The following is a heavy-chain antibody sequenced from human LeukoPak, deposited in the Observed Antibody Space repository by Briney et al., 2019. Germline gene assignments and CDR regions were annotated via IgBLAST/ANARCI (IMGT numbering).Heavy chain of an antibody. D-gene: IGHD3-10*01. V-gene: IGHV5-51*01. CDR2: VNPDDSDT. CDR3: ARLRWPRGGRSSFDY. CDR1: GXSFTSHW. Sequence: GESLKISFKGSGXSFTSHWIGWVRQMPGKGLEWMGIVNPDDSDTIYSPSFQGQVTISADESITTAYLQWSSLKASDTAMYYCARLRWPRGGRSSFDYWGQGALVTVSS. J-gene: IGHJ4*02.